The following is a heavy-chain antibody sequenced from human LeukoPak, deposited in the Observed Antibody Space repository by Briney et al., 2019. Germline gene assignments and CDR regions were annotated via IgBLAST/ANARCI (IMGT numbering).Heavy chain of an antibody. J-gene: IGHJ5*02. V-gene: IGHV1-8*01. CDR1: GYTFTSYD. CDR2: MNPNSGNT. D-gene: IGHD1-1*01. Sequence: ASVKVSCKASGYTFTSYDINWLRQATGQGLGWMGWMNPNSGNTGYAQKFQGRVTMTRNTSISTAYMELSSLRSEDTAVYYCARGERRTQKIDPWGQGTLVTVSS. CDR3: ARGERRTQKIDP.